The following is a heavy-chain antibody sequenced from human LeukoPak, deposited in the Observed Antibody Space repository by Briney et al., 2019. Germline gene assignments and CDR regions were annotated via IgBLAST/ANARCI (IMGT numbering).Heavy chain of an antibody. V-gene: IGHV3-23*01. J-gene: IGHJ4*02. D-gene: IGHD6-6*01. Sequence: PGRSLRLSCAVSGLTFDNYAMTWVRQAPRKGLEWDSYTTGGSRTTLYSDSVKDRFTISRDDSKATLFLQMSSVRVEDTALYYCGKVSSRITTAGRIDYWGRGGLVTVSS. CDR1: GLTFDNYA. CDR3: GKVSSRITTAGRIDY. CDR2: TTGGSRTT.